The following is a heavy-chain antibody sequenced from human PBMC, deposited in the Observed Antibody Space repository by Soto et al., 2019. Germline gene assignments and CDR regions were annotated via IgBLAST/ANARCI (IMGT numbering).Heavy chain of an antibody. CDR1: GFTFSRNT. Sequence: GGSLRLSCVTSGFTFSRNTMNWVRQAPGKGLEWVASITDTGGDTKYADSVRGRFTMSRDNSKKTLYLQMNSLRVEDSALYYCARGSTGSYPGSRIFDFWGRGTLVTVSS. V-gene: IGHV3-23*01. J-gene: IGHJ4*02. CDR3: ARGSTGSYPGSRIFDF. CDR2: ITDTGGDT. D-gene: IGHD3-10*01.